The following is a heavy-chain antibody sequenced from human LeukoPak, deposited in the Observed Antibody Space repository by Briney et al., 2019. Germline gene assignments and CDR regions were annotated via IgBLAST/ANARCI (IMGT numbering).Heavy chain of an antibody. Sequence: GGSLRLSCAASGFTFSIFAMSWVRRAPGKGLEWVSYISSSSSTIYYADSVKGRFTISRDNAKNSLYLQMNSLRDEDTAVYYCARGDYGDYVWDYWGQGTLVTVSS. CDR2: ISSSSSTI. V-gene: IGHV3-48*02. CDR3: ARGDYGDYVWDY. D-gene: IGHD4-17*01. J-gene: IGHJ4*02. CDR1: GFTFSIFA.